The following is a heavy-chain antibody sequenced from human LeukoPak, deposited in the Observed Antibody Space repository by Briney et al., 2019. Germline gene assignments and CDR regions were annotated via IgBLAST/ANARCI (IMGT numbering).Heavy chain of an antibody. D-gene: IGHD2-15*01. V-gene: IGHV4-59*08. Sequence: SETLSLTCTVSGGSISSYYWSWIRQPPGKGLEWIAYIYDSGSTNSNPSLKSRVTISAETSKNEFSLKLSSVTAADTAVYYCARLGFCSGGSCPYYLYYMDVWGKGTTVTVPS. J-gene: IGHJ6*03. CDR3: ARLGFCSGGSCPYYLYYMDV. CDR2: IYDSGST. CDR1: GGSISSYY.